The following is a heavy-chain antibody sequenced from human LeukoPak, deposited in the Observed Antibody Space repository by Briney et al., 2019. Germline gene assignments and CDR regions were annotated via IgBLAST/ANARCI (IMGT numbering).Heavy chain of an antibody. D-gene: IGHD3-10*01. CDR3: ARLSFGEHTFDY. J-gene: IGHJ4*02. Sequence: SETLSLTCTVSGGSISSSSYYWGWIRQPPGKGLEWIGSLYYSGSTYYSPSLRSRVTLSADISKSQFSLKLNSVTAADTAVYYCARLSFGEHTFDYWGQGILVTVSS. CDR2: LYYSGST. CDR1: GGSISSSSYY. V-gene: IGHV4-39*01.